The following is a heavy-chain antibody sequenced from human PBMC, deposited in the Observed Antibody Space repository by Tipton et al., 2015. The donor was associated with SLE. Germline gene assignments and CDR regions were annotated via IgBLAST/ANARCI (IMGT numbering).Heavy chain of an antibody. CDR1: GGSISSSSYY. Sequence: TLSLTCTVSGGSISSSSYYWGWIRQPPGKGLEWIGSIYYSGSTYYHPSLKSRVTISVDTSKNQFSLKLSSVTAADTAVYYCARDLPGGYWGQGTLVTVSS. V-gene: IGHV4-39*07. J-gene: IGHJ4*02. CDR2: IYYSGST. D-gene: IGHD3-10*01. CDR3: ARDLPGGY.